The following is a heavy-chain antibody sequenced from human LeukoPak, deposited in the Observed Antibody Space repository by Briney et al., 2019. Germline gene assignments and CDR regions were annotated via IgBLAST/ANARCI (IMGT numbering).Heavy chain of an antibody. CDR3: ARSTGGKVDH. CDR2: TYYRSKWLN. V-gene: IGHV6-1*01. D-gene: IGHD4-23*01. J-gene: IGHJ4*02. Sequence: SGPTLVKPSQTLSLTCGISGDSVSSTSAGWDWIRQSPSRGLEWLGWTYYRSKWLNDYAVSVKSRITINPDTSKNQLSLQLNSLTPEDTAVYYCARSTGGKVDHWGQGTLVTVAS. CDR1: GDSVSSTSAG.